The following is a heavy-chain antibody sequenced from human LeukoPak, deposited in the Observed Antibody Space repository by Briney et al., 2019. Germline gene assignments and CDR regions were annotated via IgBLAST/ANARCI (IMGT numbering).Heavy chain of an antibody. CDR1: GGSIRSNNHY. D-gene: IGHD5-12*01. CDR2: IYFNGNI. CDR3: ARVELIVALPTSFDP. V-gene: IGHV4-39*07. Sequence: SSETLSLTCAVSGGSIRSNNHYWGWIRQPPGKGLEWIGNIYFNGNIAYNPSLQSRVTISVDTSKNQFSLRLNSVTSADTAMYYCARVELIVALPTSFDPWGQGTLVTVSS. J-gene: IGHJ5*02.